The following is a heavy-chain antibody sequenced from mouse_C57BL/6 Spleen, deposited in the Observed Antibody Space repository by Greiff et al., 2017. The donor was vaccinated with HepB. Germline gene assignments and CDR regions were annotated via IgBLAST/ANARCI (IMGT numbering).Heavy chain of an antibody. CDR1: GYTFTDYY. V-gene: IGHV1-19*01. D-gene: IGHD3-3*01. J-gene: IGHJ3*01. CDR2: INPYNGGT. CDR3: ARRGTGGTWFAY. Sequence: VHVKQSGPVLVKPGASVKMSCKASGYTFTDYYMNWVKQSHGKSLEWIGVINPYNGGTSYNQKFKGKATLTVDKSSSTAYMELNSLTSEDSAVYYCARRGTGGTWFAYWGQGTLVAVSA.